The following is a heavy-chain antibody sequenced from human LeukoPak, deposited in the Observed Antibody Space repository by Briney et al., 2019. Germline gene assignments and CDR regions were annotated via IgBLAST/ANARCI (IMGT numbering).Heavy chain of an antibody. Sequence: PGGSLRLSCAASGFTFSSYSMNWVRQAPGKGLEWVSSISSSSSYIYYADSVKGRLTISRDNAKNSLYLQMNSLRAEDTAVYYCARENLQLGFGYWGQGTLVTVSS. CDR3: ARENLQLGFGY. V-gene: IGHV3-21*01. D-gene: IGHD5-18*01. CDR2: ISSSSSYI. J-gene: IGHJ4*02. CDR1: GFTFSSYS.